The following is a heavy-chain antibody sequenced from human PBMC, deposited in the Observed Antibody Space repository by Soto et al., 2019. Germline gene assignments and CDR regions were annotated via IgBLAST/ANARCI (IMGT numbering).Heavy chain of an antibody. D-gene: IGHD6-19*01. V-gene: IGHV3-30-3*01. J-gene: IGHJ3*02. CDR1: GFTFSSYA. Sequence: VQLVESGGGVVQPGRSLRLSCAASGFTFSSYAMHWVRQAPGKGLEWVAVISYDGSNKYYADSVKGRFTISRDNSKNTLYLQMNSLRAEDTAVYYCARDAGEQWLVQAGLAFDIWGQGTMVTVSS. CDR2: ISYDGSNK. CDR3: ARDAGEQWLVQAGLAFDI.